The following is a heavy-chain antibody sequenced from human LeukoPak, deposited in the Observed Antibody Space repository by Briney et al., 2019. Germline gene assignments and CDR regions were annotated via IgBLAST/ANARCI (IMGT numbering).Heavy chain of an antibody. V-gene: IGHV3-74*01. CDR2: IYSDGSST. CDR1: GFTFSSYW. J-gene: IGHJ5*02. Sequence: GGFLRLSCAASGFTFSSYWMHWVRPAPGKGVVGGSRIYSDGSSTSYPDSVKGRFTLSRDNAKNTLYLQMNSLRAEDTAVYYCARGRENWFDPWGQGTLVTVSS. CDR3: ARGRENWFDP.